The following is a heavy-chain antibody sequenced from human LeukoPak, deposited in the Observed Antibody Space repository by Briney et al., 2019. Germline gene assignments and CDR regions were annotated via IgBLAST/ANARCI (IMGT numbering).Heavy chain of an antibody. Sequence: GGSLRLSCAASGFTFSSYAMHWVRQAPGKGLERVAVISYDGSNKYYADSVKGRFTISRDNSKNTLYLQMNSLRAEDTAVYYCARSLARYYYYYGMDVWGQGTTVTVSS. CDR3: ARSLARYYYYYGMDV. V-gene: IGHV3-30*04. J-gene: IGHJ6*02. CDR1: GFTFSSYA. CDR2: ISYDGSNK.